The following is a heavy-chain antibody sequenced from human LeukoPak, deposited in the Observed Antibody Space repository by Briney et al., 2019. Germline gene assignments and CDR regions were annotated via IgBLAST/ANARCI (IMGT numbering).Heavy chain of an antibody. D-gene: IGHD4-23*01. Sequence: SGGSLRLSCAASGFTFSSYAMHWVRQAPGKGLEWVAVISYDGSNKYYADSVKGRFTISRDNSKNTLYLQMNSLRAEDTAVYYCARDVESETTVVTPTWADYWGQGTLVTVSS. V-gene: IGHV3-30-3*01. CDR2: ISYDGSNK. CDR1: GFTFSSYA. CDR3: ARDVESETTVVTPTWADY. J-gene: IGHJ4*02.